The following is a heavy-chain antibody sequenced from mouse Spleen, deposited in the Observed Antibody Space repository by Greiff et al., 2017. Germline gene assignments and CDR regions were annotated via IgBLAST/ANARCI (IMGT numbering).Heavy chain of an antibody. CDR2: ISSGGSYT. CDR3: ARLDGSSYWYFDV. J-gene: IGHJ1*03. CDR1: GFTFSSYG. V-gene: IGHV5-6*01. D-gene: IGHD1-1*01. Sequence: EVQLVESGGDLVRPGGSLKLSCAASGFTFSSYGMSWVRQTPDKRLEWVATISSGGSYTYYPDSVKGRFTISRDNAKNTLYLQMSSLKSEDTAMYYCARLDGSSYWYFDVWGTGTTVTVSS.